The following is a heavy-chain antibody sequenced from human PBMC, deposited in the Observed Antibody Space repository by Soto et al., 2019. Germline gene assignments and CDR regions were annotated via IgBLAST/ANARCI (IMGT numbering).Heavy chain of an antibody. Sequence: SETLSLTCTVSGGAITAYYWSWIRHPVGEGLQWIGRVYSTGSTNYNPSLRSRVTMSVDTSQNQFFLRLSSVTAADTAVYYCARDEYYDSSNWFDHWGQGILGTVS. CDR1: GGAITAYY. D-gene: IGHD3-22*01. CDR2: VYSTGST. CDR3: ARDEYYDSSNWFDH. V-gene: IGHV4-4*07. J-gene: IGHJ5*02.